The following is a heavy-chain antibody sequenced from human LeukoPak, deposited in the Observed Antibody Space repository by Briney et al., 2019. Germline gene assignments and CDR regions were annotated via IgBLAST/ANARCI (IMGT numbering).Heavy chain of an antibody. V-gene: IGHV3-66*02. CDR2: IYSGGST. CDR1: GFTVSSNY. CDR3: AKSGSYTNWFDP. J-gene: IGHJ5*02. D-gene: IGHD1-26*01. Sequence: GSLRLSCAASGFTVSSNYMSWFRQAPGKGLEWVSVIYSGGSTYYAGSVKGGFTISRDNSKNTLYLQMNSLRAEDTAAYYCAKSGSYTNWFDPWGQGTLVTVSS.